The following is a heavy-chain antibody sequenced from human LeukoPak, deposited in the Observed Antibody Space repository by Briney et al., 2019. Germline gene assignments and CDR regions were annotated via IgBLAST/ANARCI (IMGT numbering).Heavy chain of an antibody. CDR3: ARALRGVGASYYYGMDV. CDR1: GFTFSTYS. CDR2: ISSGSTSI. J-gene: IGHJ6*02. D-gene: IGHD1-26*01. Sequence: PGGSPRLSCAASGFTFSTYSMNWVRQAPGKGLEWVSYISSGSTSIYYADSVKGRFTISRDNAKNSLYLQMSSLRDEDTAVYYCARALRGVGASYYYGMDVWGQGTTVTVSS. V-gene: IGHV3-48*02.